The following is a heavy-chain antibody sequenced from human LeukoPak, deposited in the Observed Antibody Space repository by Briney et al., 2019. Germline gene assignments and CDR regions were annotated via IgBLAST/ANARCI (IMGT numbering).Heavy chain of an antibody. CDR3: ARTQMGYFFDY. D-gene: IGHD5-24*01. CDR1: GDSISTYF. Sequence: SETLSLTCTVSGDSISTYFWSWIRQPPGKGLEWIGYISYSGSTNYKPSLKSRVTISVDTSKNQFPLKLSSVIAADTAVYYCARTQMGYFFDYWGQGTLVTVSS. CDR2: ISYSGST. J-gene: IGHJ4*02. V-gene: IGHV4-59*01.